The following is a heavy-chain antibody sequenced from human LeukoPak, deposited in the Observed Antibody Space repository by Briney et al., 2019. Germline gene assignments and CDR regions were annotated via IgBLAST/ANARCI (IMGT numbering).Heavy chain of an antibody. Sequence: GGSLRLSCAASGFTFSRYNMNWVRQTPGKGLEWVANIKQDGSEKYYVDPVKGRFTISRDNAKNSLYLQMNSLRAEDTAVYYCARVSGYSGPQEYYYYYGMDVWGQGTTVTVSS. CDR3: ARVSGYSGPQEYYYYYGMDV. CDR2: IKQDGSEK. J-gene: IGHJ6*02. CDR1: GFTFSRYN. D-gene: IGHD5-12*01. V-gene: IGHV3-7*01.